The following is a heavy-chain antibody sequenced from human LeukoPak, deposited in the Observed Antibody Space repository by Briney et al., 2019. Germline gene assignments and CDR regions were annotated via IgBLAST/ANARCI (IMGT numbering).Heavy chain of an antibody. J-gene: IGHJ3*02. Sequence: GRSLRFSCAASGFTFDDYAMHWVRQAPGKGLEWVSGISWNSGSIGYADSVKGRFTISRDNAKNSLYLQMNSLRAEDTALYYCAKIGPGDAFDIWGQGTMVTVSS. CDR2: ISWNSGSI. CDR1: GFTFDDYA. CDR3: AKIGPGDAFDI. V-gene: IGHV3-9*01.